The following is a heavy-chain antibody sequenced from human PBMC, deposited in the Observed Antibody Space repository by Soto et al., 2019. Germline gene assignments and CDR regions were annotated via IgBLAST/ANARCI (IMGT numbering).Heavy chain of an antibody. Sequence: PGGSLILSCAASGFTFSSYGMHWVRQAPGKGLEWVAVISYDGSNKYYADSVKGRFTISRDNSKNTLYLQMNSLRAEDTAVYYCAKDLVGAISLGFDYWGQGTLVTVSS. D-gene: IGHD1-26*01. CDR2: ISYDGSNK. CDR1: GFTFSSYG. CDR3: AKDLVGAISLGFDY. V-gene: IGHV3-30*18. J-gene: IGHJ4*02.